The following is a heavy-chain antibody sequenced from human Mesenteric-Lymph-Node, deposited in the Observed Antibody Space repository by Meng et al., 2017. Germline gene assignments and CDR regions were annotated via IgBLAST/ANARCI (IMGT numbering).Heavy chain of an antibody. CDR3: VRVDGGYTY. J-gene: IGHJ4*02. CDR1: GFTFSDYY. D-gene: IGHD5-18*01. CDR2: VSKGSGSSE. Sequence: LSLTCAASGFTFSDYYMTWIRQAPGTGLAWVSYVSKGSGSSEWYADSVKGRFTIFRDNAKSSLYLQMNSLRVEDTAVYYCVRVDGGYTYWGQGTLVTVSS. V-gene: IGHV3-11*01.